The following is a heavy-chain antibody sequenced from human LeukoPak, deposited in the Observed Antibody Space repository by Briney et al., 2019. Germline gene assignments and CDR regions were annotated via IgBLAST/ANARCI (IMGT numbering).Heavy chain of an antibody. CDR1: GYSFTSYW. J-gene: IGHJ4*02. CDR3: ASNIRNSGYVYHLDY. CDR2: IYPGDSDT. D-gene: IGHD5-12*01. Sequence: GESLKISCKGSGYSFTSYWIGWVRQMPGKGLEWMGIIYPGDSDTRYSPSFQGQVTISADKSISTAYLQWSSLKASDTAMYYCASNIRNSGYVYHLDYWGQGTLVTVSS. V-gene: IGHV5-51*01.